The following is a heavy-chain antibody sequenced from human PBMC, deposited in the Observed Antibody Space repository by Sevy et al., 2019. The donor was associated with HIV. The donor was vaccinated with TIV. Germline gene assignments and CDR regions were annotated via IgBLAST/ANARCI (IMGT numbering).Heavy chain of an antibody. V-gene: IGHV3-30-3*01. CDR2: ISYDGSNK. J-gene: IGHJ6*02. D-gene: IGHD3-10*01. Sequence: GGSLRLSCAASGFTFSSYAMHWVRQAPGKGLEWVAVISYDGSNKYYANSVKGRFTISRDNSKNTPSLQMKGLRAEDTVAYYCAREVAYYGSGTYHYGMDVWGQGTTVTVSS. CDR1: GFTFSSYA. CDR3: AREVAYYGSGTYHYGMDV.